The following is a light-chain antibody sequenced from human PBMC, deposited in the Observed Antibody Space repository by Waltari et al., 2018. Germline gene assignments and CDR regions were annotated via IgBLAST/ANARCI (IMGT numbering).Light chain of an antibody. CDR2: ATS. CDR3: QQLNSYSLIT. Sequence: DIQLTQSPSLLSASVGDRVTITCRVSQGRSNYLAWYQQKPGRAPKLLISATSTLQSGVPSRFSGSGSGTEFTLTISDLQPEDFTTYYCQQLNSYSLITFGQGTRLEIK. V-gene: IGKV1-9*01. J-gene: IGKJ5*01. CDR1: QGRSNY.